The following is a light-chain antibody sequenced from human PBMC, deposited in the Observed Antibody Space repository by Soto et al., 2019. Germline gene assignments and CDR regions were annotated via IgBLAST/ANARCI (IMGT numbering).Light chain of an antibody. J-gene: IGKJ5*01. CDR1: QSVTTF. Sequence: EGVFTQSPDTPSLSPGGTATLSCRARQSVTTFLAWYQQKPGQAPRLLIYDASTRAAGIPARFSGSGSGTDFTLTISSLEPEDFAVYYCQQRSNWPPGITFGQGTRLEIK. CDR3: QQRSNWPPGIT. CDR2: DAS. V-gene: IGKV3-11*01.